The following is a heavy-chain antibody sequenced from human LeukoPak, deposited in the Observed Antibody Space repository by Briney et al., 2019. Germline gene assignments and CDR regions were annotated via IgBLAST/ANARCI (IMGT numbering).Heavy chain of an antibody. D-gene: IGHD3-22*01. J-gene: IGHJ3*02. CDR1: GFTFSSYW. V-gene: IGHV3-7*01. CDR3: AREPGYYDRAPGAFDI. Sequence: PGGSLRLSCAASGFTFSSYWMSWLRQAPGKGLEWVANIKQDGSEKYYVDSVKGRFTISRDNAKNSLYLQMNSLRAEDTAVYYCAREPGYYDRAPGAFDIWGQGTMVTVSS. CDR2: IKQDGSEK.